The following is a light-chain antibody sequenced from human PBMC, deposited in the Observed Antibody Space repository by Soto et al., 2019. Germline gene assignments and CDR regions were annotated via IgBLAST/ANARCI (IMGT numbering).Light chain of an antibody. V-gene: IGLV2-23*01. CDR3: CSYAGSSYV. CDR1: SSDVGSYNL. Sequence: QSALTQPASVSGSPGQTITISCTGTSSDVGSYNLVSWYQQHPGKAPKLMIYEGSKRPSGVSNRFSGSKSGNTASLTISGLQDEDESDYHCCSYAGSSYVFGTGTKLTVL. J-gene: IGLJ1*01. CDR2: EGS.